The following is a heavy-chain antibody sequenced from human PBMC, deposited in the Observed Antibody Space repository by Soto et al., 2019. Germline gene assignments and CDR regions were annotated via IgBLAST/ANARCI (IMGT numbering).Heavy chain of an antibody. CDR3: ARPNSGYDS. CDR2: INAGNGNT. D-gene: IGHD5-12*01. J-gene: IGHJ4*02. V-gene: IGHV1-3*01. Sequence: GASVKVSFKASGYALTSYAMHWVRQAPGQRLEWMGWINAGNGNTKYSQNLQGRVTITRDTSANTVYMELSSLRSEDTAVYYCARPNSGYDSWGQGTLVTVSS. CDR1: GYALTSYA.